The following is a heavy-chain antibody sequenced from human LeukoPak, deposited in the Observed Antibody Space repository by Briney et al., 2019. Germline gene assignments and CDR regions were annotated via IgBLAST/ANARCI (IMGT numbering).Heavy chain of an antibody. D-gene: IGHD3-3*01. CDR1: GFTFSSYA. CDR3: ARGMYYDFWSGYYTGGSRAFDY. J-gene: IGHJ4*02. Sequence: GGSLRLSCAASGFTFSSYAMHWVRQAPGKGLEWVAVISYDGSNKYYADSVKGRFTISRDNSKNTLYLQMNSLRAEDTAVYYCARGMYYDFWSGYYTGGSRAFDYWGQGTLVTVSS. V-gene: IGHV3-30-3*01. CDR2: ISYDGSNK.